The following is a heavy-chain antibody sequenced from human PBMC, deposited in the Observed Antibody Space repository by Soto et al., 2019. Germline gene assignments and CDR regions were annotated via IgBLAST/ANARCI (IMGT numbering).Heavy chain of an antibody. CDR2: ISAYNGNT. CDR1: GYTFTSYG. D-gene: IGHD3-3*01. CDR3: ARGEMRRLLWSFVDYYFDY. V-gene: IGHV1-18*01. Sequence: ASVKVSCKASGYTFTSYGISWVRQAPGQGLEWMGWISAYNGNTNYAQKLQGRVTMTTDTSTSTAYMELRSLRSDDTAVYYCARGEMRRLLWSFVDYYFDYWGQGTLVTVS. J-gene: IGHJ4*02.